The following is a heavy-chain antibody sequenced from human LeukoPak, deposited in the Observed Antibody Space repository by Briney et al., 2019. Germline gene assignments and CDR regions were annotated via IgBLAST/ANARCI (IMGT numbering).Heavy chain of an antibody. J-gene: IGHJ6*02. D-gene: IGHD2-15*01. CDR1: GYTLIDYY. CDR2: LNPYSGGT. CDR3: ARGLRIINGLDV. V-gene: IGHV1-2*02. Sequence: ASLKDSCKASGYTLIDYYIYWVRQAPGQGLEWLGWLNPYSGGTNYAQKFQGRVTLTSDTSISTAYMELSLLTSDDTAIYYCARGLRIINGLDVWGQGTTVIVSS.